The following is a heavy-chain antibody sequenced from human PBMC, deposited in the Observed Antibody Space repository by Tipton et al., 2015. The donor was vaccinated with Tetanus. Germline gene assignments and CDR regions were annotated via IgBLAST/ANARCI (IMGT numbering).Heavy chain of an antibody. CDR3: ARDAGDSGY. V-gene: IGHV4-61*08. Sequence: TLSLTCSVSGGSISSGGYYWSWIRQSPGKGLEWMGHVHKNGSTNYNPSLKSRLTMSLDSSKNQFSLRLASVTSADTAVYYCARDAGDSGYWGQGALVTVSS. D-gene: IGHD2-21*02. CDR2: VHKNGST. CDR1: GGSISSGGYY. J-gene: IGHJ4*02.